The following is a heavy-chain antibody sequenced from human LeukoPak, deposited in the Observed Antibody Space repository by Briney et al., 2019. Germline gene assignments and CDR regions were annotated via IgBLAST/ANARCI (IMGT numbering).Heavy chain of an antibody. V-gene: IGHV3-7*01. J-gene: IGHJ6*02. CDR3: ARGLTWKSWELYYYYGMDV. Sequence: GGSLRLSCAASGLTFSSYWMSWVRQAPGKGLEWVANIKQDGSEKYYVDSVKGRFTISRDNAKNSLYLQMNSLRAEDTAVYYCARGLTWKSWELYYYYGMDVWGQGTTVTVSS. D-gene: IGHD1-7*01. CDR1: GLTFSSYW. CDR2: IKQDGSEK.